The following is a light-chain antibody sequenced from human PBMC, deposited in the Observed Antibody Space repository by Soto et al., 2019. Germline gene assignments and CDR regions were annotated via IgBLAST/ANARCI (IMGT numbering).Light chain of an antibody. J-gene: IGKJ2*02. CDR3: QQYNSSPWT. CDR1: QSISDW. Sequence: DIQLTQSPSTLSASVGDRVTITCRASQSISDWLAWYQQKPGKAPKILIYKASTLESGVPSRFSGSGSGTEFTLTISSLQPDDFAIYSCQQYNSSPWTFGPGTKVEIK. V-gene: IGKV1-5*03. CDR2: KAS.